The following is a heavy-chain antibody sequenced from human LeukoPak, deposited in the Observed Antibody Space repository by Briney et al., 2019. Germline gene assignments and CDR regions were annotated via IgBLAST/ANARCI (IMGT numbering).Heavy chain of an antibody. V-gene: IGHV1-2*02. J-gene: IGHJ4*02. CDR1: GYTFTGYY. CDR3: ARDRNPPYCSGGSCYSGANDY. CDR2: INPNSGGT. Sequence: ASVKVSCKASGYTFTGYYMHWVRQAPGQGLEWMGWINPNSGGTNYAQKFQGRVTMTRDTSISTAYMELSRLRSDDTAVYYCARDRNPPYCSGGSCYSGANDYWGQGTLVTVSS. D-gene: IGHD2-15*01.